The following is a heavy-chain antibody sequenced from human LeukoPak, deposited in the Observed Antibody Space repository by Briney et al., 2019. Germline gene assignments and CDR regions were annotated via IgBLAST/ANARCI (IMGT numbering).Heavy chain of an antibody. CDR3: ATISLYSSGWYNRYFQH. J-gene: IGHJ1*01. CDR2: FEPEDGET. D-gene: IGHD6-19*01. CDR1: GYTLTELS. V-gene: IGHV1-24*01. Sequence: ASVKVSCKVSGYTLTELSMHWVRQAPGKGLEWMGGFEPEDGETIYAQKFQGRVTMTEDTSTDTAYMELSSLRSEDTAVYYCATISLYSSGWYNRYFQHWGQGTLVTVSS.